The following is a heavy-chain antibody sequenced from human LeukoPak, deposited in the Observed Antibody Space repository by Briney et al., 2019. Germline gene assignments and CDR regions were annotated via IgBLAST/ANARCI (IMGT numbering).Heavy chain of an antibody. Sequence: ASVKVSCKASGYTFTSYYMHWVRQAPGLGLEWMGIINPSGGSTSYAQKFQGRVTMTRDTPTSTVYMELSRLRSEDTAVYYCARQGTIFGVVIWLDYWGQGTLVTVSS. CDR2: INPSGGST. J-gene: IGHJ4*02. V-gene: IGHV1-46*03. CDR1: GYTFTSYY. D-gene: IGHD3-3*01. CDR3: ARQGTIFGVVIWLDY.